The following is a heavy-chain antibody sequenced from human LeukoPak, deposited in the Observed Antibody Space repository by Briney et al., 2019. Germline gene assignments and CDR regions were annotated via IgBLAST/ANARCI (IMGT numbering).Heavy chain of an antibody. Sequence: PGGSLRLSCAASGFTFSSYAMRWVRQAPGKGLEWVSAISGSGGSTYYADSVKGRFTISRDNSKNTLYLQMNSLRAEDTAVYYCAKTQIPGGITMVRGVIITNRGAFDIWGQGTMVTVSS. D-gene: IGHD3-10*01. V-gene: IGHV3-23*01. J-gene: IGHJ3*02. CDR2: ISGSGGST. CDR3: AKTQIPGGITMVRGVIITNRGAFDI. CDR1: GFTFSSYA.